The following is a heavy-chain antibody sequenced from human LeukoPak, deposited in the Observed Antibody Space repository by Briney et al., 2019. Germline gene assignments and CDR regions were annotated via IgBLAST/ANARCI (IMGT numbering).Heavy chain of an antibody. J-gene: IGHJ4*02. Sequence: GGSLRLSCAASGFTFSSYSMNWVRQAPGKRLEWVSSISGSGDASRYADSVMGRFTISRDNAKNTLSLQMNSLRAEDTAVYYCAKSDCASDGCKLLNYWGQGTLVTASS. CDR1: GFTFSSYS. D-gene: IGHD3-10*01. CDR2: ISGSGDAS. V-gene: IGHV3-23*01. CDR3: AKSDCASDGCKLLNY.